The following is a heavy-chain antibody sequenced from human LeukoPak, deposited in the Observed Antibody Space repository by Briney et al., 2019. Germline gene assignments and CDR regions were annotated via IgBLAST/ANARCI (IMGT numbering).Heavy chain of an antibody. CDR3: ARDPGDTDWYNFDF. V-gene: IGHV4-59*11. CDR1: GGSLSGHF. CDR2: IHSSGST. Sequence: SDTLSLTCTVSGGSLSGHFWSWFRRPPGKGLENIGYIHSSGSTNYNPSYKSRVTVSLEMSKNQFSLSLSSVTAADTAVYYCARDPGDTDWYNFDFWGQGILVTLSS. D-gene: IGHD3-9*01. J-gene: IGHJ4*02.